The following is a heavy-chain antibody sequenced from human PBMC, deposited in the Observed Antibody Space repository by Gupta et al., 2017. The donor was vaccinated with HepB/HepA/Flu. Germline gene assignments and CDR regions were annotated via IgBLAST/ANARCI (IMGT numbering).Heavy chain of an antibody. CDR2: ISYDGSNK. CDR3: AKDSPDTAMGDY. V-gene: IGHV3-30*18. J-gene: IGHJ4*02. D-gene: IGHD5-18*01. CDR1: GFTFSSYG. Sequence: QVQLVESGGGVVQPGRSLRLSCAASGFTFSSYGMPWVRQAPGKGLEWVAVISYDGSNKYYADSVKGRFTISRDNSKNTLYLQMNSLRAEDTAVYYCAKDSPDTAMGDYWGQGTLVTVSS.